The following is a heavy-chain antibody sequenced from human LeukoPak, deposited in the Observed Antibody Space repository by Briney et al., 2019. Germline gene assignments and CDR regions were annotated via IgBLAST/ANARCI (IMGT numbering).Heavy chain of an antibody. V-gene: IGHV4-4*02. D-gene: IGHD6-19*01. J-gene: IGHJ6*03. CDR2: IYHSGST. Sequence: PSETLSLTCAVSGGSISSSNWWSWVRQPPGKGLEWIGEIYHSGSTNYNPSLKSRVTISVDKSKNQFSLKLSSVTAADTAVYYCARVGSGWRDYYYYYYMDVWGKGTTVTVSS. CDR3: ARVGSGWRDYYYYYYMDV. CDR1: GGSISSSNW.